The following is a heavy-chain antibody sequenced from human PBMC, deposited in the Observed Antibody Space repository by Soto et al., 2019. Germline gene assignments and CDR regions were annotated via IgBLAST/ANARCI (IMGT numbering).Heavy chain of an antibody. CDR1: GGNIVDYG. V-gene: IGHV4-59*01. D-gene: IGHD6-19*01. CDR2: IFHSGSS. J-gene: IGHJ4*02. CDR3: ASASGLGVAHIDY. Sequence: PSETQSHTKTVSGGNIVDYGGTWIRQPPGKGLEWIGYIFHSGSSNYNPSLKSRVTISVDTSKSQISLRLTSVTAADTAVYYCASASGLGVAHIDYWGQGTLVTVSS.